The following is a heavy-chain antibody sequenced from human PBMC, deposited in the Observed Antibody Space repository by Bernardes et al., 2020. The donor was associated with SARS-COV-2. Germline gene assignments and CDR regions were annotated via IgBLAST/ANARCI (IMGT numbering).Heavy chain of an antibody. V-gene: IGHV3-21*01. J-gene: IGHJ4*02. CDR2: ISSSNKYM. D-gene: IGHD1-26*01. CDR3: ARADKWELPFDY. Sequence: GGSLKVSCAASGFTFSSYIMNWVRQAPGKGLEWVSSISSSNKYMYYADSVRGRFTISRDNAKTSLYLQMNSLRAEDTAVYYCARADKWELPFDYWGQGALVTVSS. CDR1: GFTFSSYI.